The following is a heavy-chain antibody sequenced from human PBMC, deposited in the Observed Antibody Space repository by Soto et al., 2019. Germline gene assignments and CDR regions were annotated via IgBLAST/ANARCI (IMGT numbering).Heavy chain of an antibody. V-gene: IGHV1-69*06. CDR2: IIPMFDTP. Sequence: QVQLVQSGAEVKRPGSSVKVSCQASGGTFSNYAISWVRQAPGQGLEWMGGIIPMFDTPSYAQKFQGRVTITADKFTNTAYMELSRLRSEDTAVFYCARVSDPTRNYYFDYWGQGTLVTVSS. J-gene: IGHJ4*02. CDR3: ARVSDPTRNYYFDY. D-gene: IGHD4-4*01. CDR1: GGTFSNYA.